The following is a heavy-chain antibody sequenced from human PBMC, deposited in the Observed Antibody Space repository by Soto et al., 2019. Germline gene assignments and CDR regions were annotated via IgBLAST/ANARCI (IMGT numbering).Heavy chain of an antibody. V-gene: IGHV3-30-3*01. CDR3: ARARLEGASFWGDAFDI. D-gene: IGHD1-26*01. J-gene: IGHJ3*02. CDR2: ISYDGSNK. Sequence: VAVISYDGSNKYYADSVKGRFTISRDNSKNTLYLQMNSLRAEDTAVYYCARARLEGASFWGDAFDIWGQGTMVTVSS.